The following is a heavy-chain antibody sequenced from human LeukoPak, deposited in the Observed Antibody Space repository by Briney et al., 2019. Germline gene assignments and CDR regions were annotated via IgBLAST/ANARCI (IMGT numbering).Heavy chain of an antibody. CDR3: ARRWYYYGSGSYYDY. Sequence: PSETLSLTCTVSGGSIGSGGYYWSWIRQPPGKGLECIGYIYHSGSTYYNPSLKSRVTISVDTSKNQFSLKLSSVTAADTAVYYCARRWYYYGSGSYYDYWGQGTLVTVSS. V-gene: IGHV4-30-2*03. D-gene: IGHD3-10*01. J-gene: IGHJ4*02. CDR1: GGSIGSGGYY. CDR2: IYHSGST.